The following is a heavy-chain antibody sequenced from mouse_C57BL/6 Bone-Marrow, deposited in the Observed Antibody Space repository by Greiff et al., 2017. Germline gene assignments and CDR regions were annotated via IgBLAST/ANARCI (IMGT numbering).Heavy chain of an antibody. CDR1: GYTFTSYW. V-gene: IGHV1-69*01. CDR3: ARRGDGYYPAWFAY. J-gene: IGHJ3*01. D-gene: IGHD2-3*01. CDR2: IDPSDSYT. Sequence: QVQLQQPGAELVMPGASVKLSCKASGYTFTSYWMHWVKQRPGQGLEWIGEIDPSDSYTNYNQKFKGKSTLTVDKSSSTAYMQLSSLTSEDSAVYYCARRGDGYYPAWFAYWGQGTLVTVSA.